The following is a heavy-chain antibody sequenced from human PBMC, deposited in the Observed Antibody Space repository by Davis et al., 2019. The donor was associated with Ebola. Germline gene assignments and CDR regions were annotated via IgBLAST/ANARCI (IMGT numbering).Heavy chain of an antibody. Sequence: ASVKVSCKASGYTFTGYYMHWVRQAPGQGLEWMGWINPNSGGTNYAQKFQGRVTMTRDTSISTAYMELSRLRSDDTAVYYCAALSRYPRDYGSFDIWGQGTMVTVSS. D-gene: IGHD4-17*01. CDR2: INPNSGGT. V-gene: IGHV1-2*02. J-gene: IGHJ3*02. CDR3: AALSRYPRDYGSFDI. CDR1: GYTFTGYY.